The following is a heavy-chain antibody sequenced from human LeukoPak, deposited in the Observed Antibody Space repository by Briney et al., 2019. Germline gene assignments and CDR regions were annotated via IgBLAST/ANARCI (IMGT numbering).Heavy chain of an antibody. CDR3: ARDPAMAAAGTGY. Sequence: GGSLRLSCTASGFTFSSYWMHWVRQFPGKGLVWVSRINGDGSSTSYADSVKGRFTISRDNAKNTLYLQMNSLRAEDTAVYYCARDPAMAAAGTGYWGQGTLVTVSS. CDR2: INGDGSST. D-gene: IGHD6-13*01. CDR1: GFTFSSYW. V-gene: IGHV3-74*01. J-gene: IGHJ4*02.